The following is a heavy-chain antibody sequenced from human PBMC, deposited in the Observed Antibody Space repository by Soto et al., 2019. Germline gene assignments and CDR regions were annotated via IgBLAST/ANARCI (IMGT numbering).Heavy chain of an antibody. Sequence: QVQLVQSGAEVKKPGSSVKVSCKASGGTFSSYAISWVRQAPGQGLEWMGGIIPIFGTANYAQTSQGRVTITADESTSTAYRELSSLRSEDTAAYYCARESRYCMGGSRYFLPGIDYWGQGTLVTVSS. D-gene: IGHD2-15*01. J-gene: IGHJ4*02. V-gene: IGHV1-69*12. CDR1: GGTFSSYA. CDR2: IIPIFGTA. CDR3: ARESRYCMGGSRYFLPGIDY.